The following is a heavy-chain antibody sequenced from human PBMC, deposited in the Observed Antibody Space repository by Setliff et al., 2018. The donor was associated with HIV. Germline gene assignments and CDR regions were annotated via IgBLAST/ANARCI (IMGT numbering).Heavy chain of an antibody. Sequence: SETLSLTCTVSGGPVSRSSYYWGWLRQSPGKGLEWMGSIFHNGSTFYNPSLRSRLILSVDTSKNQVSLSLKSVTASDTSVYFCAGGPGTTSIDYWAQGTLVTVSS. V-gene: IGHV4-39*01. CDR2: IFHNGST. CDR3: AGGPGTTSIDY. D-gene: IGHD1-26*01. CDR1: GGPVSRSSYY. J-gene: IGHJ4*02.